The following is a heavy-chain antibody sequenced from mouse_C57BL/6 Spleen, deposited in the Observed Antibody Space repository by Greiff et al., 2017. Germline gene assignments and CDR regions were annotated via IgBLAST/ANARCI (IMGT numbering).Heavy chain of an antibody. D-gene: IGHD4-1*01. CDR1: GFSFTSYG. CDR2: IWGDGST. V-gene: IGHV2-3*01. CDR3: AKAGTIGWFAY. Sequence: VQLVESGPGLVAPSQSLSITCTVSGFSFTSYGVSWVRQPPGKCLEWLGVIWGDGSTNYHTALIARLSISKDNSKSQVFLKLNSMQTDDTATYSSAKAGTIGWFAYWSQGTLVTGSA. J-gene: IGHJ3*01.